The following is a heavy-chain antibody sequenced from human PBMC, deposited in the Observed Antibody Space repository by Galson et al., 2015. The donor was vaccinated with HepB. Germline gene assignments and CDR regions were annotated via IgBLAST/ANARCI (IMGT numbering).Heavy chain of an antibody. D-gene: IGHD2-2*01. CDR2: INPSGGST. Sequence: SVKVSCKASGYTFTSYSIHWVRQAPGQGLDWMGIINPSGGSTSSAQKFQGRVTMTRDTSTRTVYMELSSLRSEDTAVYYCARAGYCSSTSCYSYNCYYMDVWGKGTTVTVSS. J-gene: IGHJ6*03. V-gene: IGHV1-46*01. CDR3: ARAGYCSSTSCYSYNCYYMDV. CDR1: GYTFTSYS.